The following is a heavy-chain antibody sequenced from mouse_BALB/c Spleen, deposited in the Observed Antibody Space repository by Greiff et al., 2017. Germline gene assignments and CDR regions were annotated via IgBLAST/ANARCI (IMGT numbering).Heavy chain of an antibody. CDR1: GFSLTGYG. D-gene: IGHD1-1*01. CDR3: AREGNYYGSSYDAMDY. J-gene: IGHJ4*01. CDR2: IWGDGST. V-gene: IGHV2-6-7*01. Sequence: VKVVESGPGLVAPSQSLSITCTVSGFSLTGYGVNWVRQPPGKGLEWLGMIWGDGSTDYNSALKSRLSISKDNSKSQVFLKMNSLQTDDTARYYCAREGNYYGSSYDAMDYWGQGTSVTVSS.